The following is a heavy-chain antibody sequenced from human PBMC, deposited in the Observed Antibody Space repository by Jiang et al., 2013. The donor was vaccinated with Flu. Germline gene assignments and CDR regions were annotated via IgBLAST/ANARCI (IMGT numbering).Heavy chain of an antibody. CDR2: LSGSGVNT. D-gene: IGHD3-22*01. V-gene: IGHV3-23*01. J-gene: IGHJ4*01. CDR1: GFTFGDYA. Sequence: QLLESGGGLVXPGGSLRLSCAASGFTFGDYAMSWVRQAPGAGLEWVSGLSGSGVNTYYADSVEGRFTISRDNSKNMLYLEMSSLRAEDTALYYCAKDWNLEVVLNYFDYWGHGTLVTVSP. CDR3: AKDWNLEVVLNYFDY.